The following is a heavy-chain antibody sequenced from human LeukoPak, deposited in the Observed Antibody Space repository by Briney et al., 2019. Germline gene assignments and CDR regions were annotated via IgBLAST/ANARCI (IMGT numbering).Heavy chain of an antibody. J-gene: IGHJ3*02. CDR3: ARGGGWELLDGEVSAFDI. Sequence: PSETLSLTCTVSGGSISSNSYYWGWIRQPPGKGLEWIGTVYYSGSTYYNPSLKSRVTIAVDMSKNQFSLKLSSVTAADTAVYYCARGGGWELLDGEVSAFDIWGQGTMVTVSS. V-gene: IGHV4-39*07. D-gene: IGHD1-26*01. CDR2: VYYSGST. CDR1: GGSISSNSYY.